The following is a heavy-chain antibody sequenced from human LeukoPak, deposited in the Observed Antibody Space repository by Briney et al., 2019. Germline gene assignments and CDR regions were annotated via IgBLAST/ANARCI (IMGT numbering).Heavy chain of an antibody. D-gene: IGHD6-13*01. CDR1: GFTVSSNY. V-gene: IGHV3-53*01. CDR3: ARVRYSSSWLDY. Sequence: GGSLRLSCAASGFTVSSNYMSWVHQAPGKGLEWVSVIYSGGSTYYADSVKGRFTIFRDNSKNTLYLQMNSLRAEDTAVYYCARVRYSSSWLDYWGQGTLVTVSS. CDR2: IYSGGST. J-gene: IGHJ4*02.